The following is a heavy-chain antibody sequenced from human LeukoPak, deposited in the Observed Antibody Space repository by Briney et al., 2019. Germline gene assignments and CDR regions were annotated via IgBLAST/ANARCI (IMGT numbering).Heavy chain of an antibody. Sequence: SETLSLTCTVSGGSISSSSYYWGWIRQPPGKGLEWIGYIYYSGSTYYNPSLKSRVTISVDTSKNQFSLKLSSVTAADTAVYYCARRATVTTHNYYFDYWGQGTLVTVSS. CDR2: IYYSGST. J-gene: IGHJ4*02. CDR3: ARRATVTTHNYYFDY. CDR1: GGSISSSSYY. V-gene: IGHV4-31*03. D-gene: IGHD4-11*01.